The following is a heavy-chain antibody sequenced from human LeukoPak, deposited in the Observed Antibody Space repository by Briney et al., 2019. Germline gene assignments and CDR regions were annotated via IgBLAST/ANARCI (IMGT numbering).Heavy chain of an antibody. J-gene: IGHJ4*02. D-gene: IGHD6-19*01. CDR2: ISYDGSNK. V-gene: IGHV3-30*18. CDR1: GFTFSSYV. Sequence: GGSLRLSCAASGFTFSSYVVHWVRQAPGRGLEWVAVISYDGSNKYYADSVKGRFTISRDNSKNTLYLQMNSLRAEDTAVYYCAKGPRAVADLGIRPYYFDYWGQGTLVTASS. CDR3: AKGPRAVADLGIRPYYFDY.